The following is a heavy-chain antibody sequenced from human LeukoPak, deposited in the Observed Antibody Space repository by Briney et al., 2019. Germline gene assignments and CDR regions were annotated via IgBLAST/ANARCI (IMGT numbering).Heavy chain of an antibody. CDR3: ARDRSSTSFDP. CDR2: IYHSGST. D-gene: IGHD6-6*01. Sequence: PSETLSLTCTVSGYSISSGNYWDWIRQPPGKGLEWIGSIYHSGSTYYNPSLKSRVTISVDTSKNQFSLKLSSVTAADTAVYYCARDRSSTSFDPWGQGTLVTVSS. V-gene: IGHV4-38-2*02. CDR1: GYSISSGNY. J-gene: IGHJ5*02.